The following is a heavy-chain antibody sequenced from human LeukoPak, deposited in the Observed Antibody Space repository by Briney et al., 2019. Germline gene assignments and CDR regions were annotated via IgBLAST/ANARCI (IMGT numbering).Heavy chain of an antibody. J-gene: IGHJ6*03. CDR2: INHSGST. V-gene: IGHV4-34*01. CDR1: GGSFSGYY. D-gene: IGHD3-10*01. Sequence: SETLSLTCAVYGGSFSGYYWSWIRQPPGKGLEWIGEINHSGSTNYNPSLKSRVTISVDTSKNQFSLKLSSVTAADTAVYYCAREDSGSYYNFYYFYMDVWGKGTTVTISS. CDR3: AREDSGSYYNFYYFYMDV.